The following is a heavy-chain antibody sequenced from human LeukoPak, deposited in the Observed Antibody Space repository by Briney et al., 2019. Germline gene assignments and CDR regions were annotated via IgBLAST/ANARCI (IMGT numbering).Heavy chain of an antibody. Sequence: PGGSLRLSCAASGFTFSSYGMHWVRQAPGKGLEWVAVISYDGSNKYYADSVKGRFTISRDNSKNTLYLQMNSLRAEDTAVYYCAKNFIAAAGRRESNAFDIWGQGTMVTVSS. V-gene: IGHV3-30*18. CDR2: ISYDGSNK. CDR1: GFTFSSYG. D-gene: IGHD6-13*01. J-gene: IGHJ3*02. CDR3: AKNFIAAAGRRESNAFDI.